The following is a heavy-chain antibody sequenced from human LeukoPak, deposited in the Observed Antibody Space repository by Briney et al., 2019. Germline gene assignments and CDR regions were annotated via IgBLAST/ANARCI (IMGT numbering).Heavy chain of an antibody. D-gene: IGHD3-16*01. CDR2: ISGSDSTI. Sequence: GGSLRLSCAASGFTFSSYEMSWVRQAPGKGLEWVSYISGSDSTIFYADSVKGRFTISRDNAKKSLYLQMNSLKAEDTAVYYCARVPISSASYFDYWGQGTLVTVSS. CDR1: GFTFSSYE. CDR3: ARVPISSASYFDY. V-gene: IGHV3-48*03. J-gene: IGHJ4*02.